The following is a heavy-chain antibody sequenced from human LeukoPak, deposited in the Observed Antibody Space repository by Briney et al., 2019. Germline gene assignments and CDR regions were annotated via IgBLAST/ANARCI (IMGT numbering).Heavy chain of an antibody. CDR1: GFTFSSYG. J-gene: IGHJ3*02. Sequence: GGSLRLSCAASGFTFSSYGMHWVRQAPGKGLEWVAVISYDGSNKYYADSVKGRFTISRDNSKNTLYLQMNSLRAEDTAVYYCARDLWSYSKKATGAFDIWGQGTMVTVSS. CDR2: ISYDGSNK. CDR3: ARDLWSYSKKATGAFDI. V-gene: IGHV3-30*03. D-gene: IGHD4/OR15-4a*01.